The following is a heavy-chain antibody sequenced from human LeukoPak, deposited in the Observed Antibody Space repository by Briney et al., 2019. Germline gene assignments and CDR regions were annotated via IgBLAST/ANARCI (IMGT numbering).Heavy chain of an antibody. Sequence: GGSLRLSCAASGFTFSSYGMHWVRQAPGKGLEWVAVISYDGGNKYYADSVKGRFTISRDNSKDTLYLQMNSLRAEDAAVYYCARGGIFGVVPGYFDYWGQGTLVTVSS. CDR3: ARGGIFGVVPGYFDY. CDR1: GFTFSSYG. J-gene: IGHJ4*02. V-gene: IGHV3-30*03. D-gene: IGHD3-3*01. CDR2: ISYDGGNK.